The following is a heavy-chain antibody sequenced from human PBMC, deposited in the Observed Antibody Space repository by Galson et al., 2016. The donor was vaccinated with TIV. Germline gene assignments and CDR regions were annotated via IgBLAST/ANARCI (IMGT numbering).Heavy chain of an antibody. V-gene: IGHV3-30*04. Sequence: SLRLSCAASGFTFSTFAIYWVRQAPGKGLEWVAVITYDGSDKYYAESVKGRFTISRDNSKKTVYLQVNSLGAEDTAVYYCARGMDYYDTSVYYLFDYWGQGTLVTVSS. J-gene: IGHJ4*02. CDR1: GFTFSTFA. CDR3: ARGMDYYDTSVYYLFDY. D-gene: IGHD3-22*01. CDR2: ITYDGSDK.